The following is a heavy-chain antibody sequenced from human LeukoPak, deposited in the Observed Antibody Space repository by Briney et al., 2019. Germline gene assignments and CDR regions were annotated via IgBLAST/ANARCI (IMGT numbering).Heavy chain of an antibody. Sequence: SETLSLTCTVSGVSISNSYWSWIRQPPGKGLEWIGYISYSGSTNYNPSLTSRVTISVDTSKSQFSLKLSSVTTADTALYYCARGGCSSISCYYYYGMDVWGQGTTVTVSS. V-gene: IGHV4-59*01. CDR1: GVSISNSY. J-gene: IGHJ6*02. D-gene: IGHD2-2*01. CDR3: ARGGCSSISCYYYYGMDV. CDR2: ISYSGST.